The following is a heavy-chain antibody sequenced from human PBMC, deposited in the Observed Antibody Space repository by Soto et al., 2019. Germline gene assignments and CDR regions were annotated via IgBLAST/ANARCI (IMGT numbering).Heavy chain of an antibody. J-gene: IGHJ4*02. CDR3: ARGNLSFDFDS. CDR2: ISGDGINT. Sequence: QIHLVESGGDVVQPGKSLRLSCAASGFNFGFFGMHWVRQAPGKGLAWVAFISGDGINTQYADSVRGRFTLSRDYSRQTMDLQMDSLGDEEKGLYFCARGNLSFDFDSWGLGTLVNVSS. V-gene: IGHV3-30*03. CDR1: GFNFGFFG. D-gene: IGHD1-1*01.